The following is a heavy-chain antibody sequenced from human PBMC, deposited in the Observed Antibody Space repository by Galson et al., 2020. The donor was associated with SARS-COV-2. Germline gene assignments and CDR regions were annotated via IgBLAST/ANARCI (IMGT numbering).Heavy chain of an antibody. Sequence: ASVKVSCTASGYTFTSYGISWVRQAPGQGLEWMGWISAYNGNTNYAQKLQGRVTMTTDTSTSTAYMELRSLRSDDTAVYYCARNLLWFGELPYGMDVWGQGTTVTVSS. CDR2: ISAYNGNT. CDR1: GYTFTSYG. D-gene: IGHD3-10*01. J-gene: IGHJ6*02. V-gene: IGHV1-18*01. CDR3: ARNLLWFGELPYGMDV.